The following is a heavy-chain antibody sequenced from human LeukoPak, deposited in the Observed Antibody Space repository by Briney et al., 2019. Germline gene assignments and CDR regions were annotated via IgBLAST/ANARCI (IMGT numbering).Heavy chain of an antibody. V-gene: IGHV3-11*05. CDR3: ARGIQDYFYGMDV. J-gene: IGHJ6*02. CDR2: ISRTSSYT. CDR1: GFTFSDYY. Sequence: GGSLRLSCAASGFTFSDYYMICSLQAPGKGLEWVSYISRTSSYTKHADSVKGRFTISRDNAKNSLYLQMNSLRAEDTAVYYCARGIQDYFYGMDVCGPGTTVTVSS.